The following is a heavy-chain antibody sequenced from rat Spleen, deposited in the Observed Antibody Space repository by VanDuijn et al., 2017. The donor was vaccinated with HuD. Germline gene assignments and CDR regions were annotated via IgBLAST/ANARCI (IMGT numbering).Heavy chain of an antibody. CDR2: IIYNGRTT. D-gene: IGHD1-6*01. V-gene: IGHV5-7*01. CDR3: ARGGFFRY. CDR1: GFTLSAPA. J-gene: IGHJ2*01. Sequence: GRLVSSGVGLVQPGRSMQPTCPASGFTLSAPAWAWVRQAPKKGLEWVTTIIYNGRTTYYRDSVKGRFTISRDNAKSTLYLKMNSLRSEDTAIYYCARGGFFRYWGQGVMVTVSS.